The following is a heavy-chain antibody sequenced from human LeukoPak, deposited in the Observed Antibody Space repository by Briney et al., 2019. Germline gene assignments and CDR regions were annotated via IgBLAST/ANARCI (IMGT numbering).Heavy chain of an antibody. Sequence: TGGSLRLSCAASGFTFNSYAMSWVRQAPGKGLEWVSVISGSGGSTYYADSVKGRFTISRDNSKNTLYLQMNSLRAEDTAVYYCVHCGGDCYPCCGMDVWAKGPRSPSP. D-gene: IGHD2-21*02. CDR3: VHCGGDCYPCCGMDV. CDR2: ISGSGGST. V-gene: IGHV3-23*01. J-gene: IGHJ6*02. CDR1: GFTFNSYA.